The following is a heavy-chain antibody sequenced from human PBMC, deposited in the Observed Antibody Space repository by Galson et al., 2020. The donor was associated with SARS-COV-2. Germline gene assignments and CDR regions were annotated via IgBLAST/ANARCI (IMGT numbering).Heavy chain of an antibody. J-gene: IGHJ4*02. CDR2: INPSGGGT. CDR1: GYTFTSYH. Sequence: ASVKVSCKASGYTFTSYHIHWVRPAPGQGLEWMGIINPSGGGTTYAQKFQGRVTMTRDTSTSTVYMELSSLRSEDTAVYYCSRDSQGGNDYNYLLFWGQGTLVTVSS. CDR3: SRDSQGGNDYNYLLF. D-gene: IGHD4-4*01. V-gene: IGHV1-46*01.